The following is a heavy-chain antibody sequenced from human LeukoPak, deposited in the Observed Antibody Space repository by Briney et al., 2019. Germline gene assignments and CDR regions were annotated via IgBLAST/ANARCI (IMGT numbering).Heavy chain of an antibody. CDR1: GFRFSTYS. J-gene: IGHJ4*02. V-gene: IGHV3-48*01. CDR3: ARDYVFAFDY. Sequence: PGGSLRLSCAASGFRFSTYSMNWVRQAPGEGLEWISYISHSGGAEHYTDSVKGRFTISRDNAKNALYLQMNSLRAEDTAVYFCARDYVFAFDYWSQGTLVTVSS. CDR2: ISHSGGAE. D-gene: IGHD3-10*02.